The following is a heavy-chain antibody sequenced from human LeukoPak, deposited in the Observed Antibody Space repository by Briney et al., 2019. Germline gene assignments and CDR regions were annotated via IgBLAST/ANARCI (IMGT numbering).Heavy chain of an antibody. CDR1: GGSFSGYY. CDR3: ARGIGVVVPAAMRWFDP. V-gene: IGHV4-34*01. Sequence: SETLSLTCAVYGGSFSGYYWSWIRQPPGKGLEWIGEINHSGSTNYNPSLKSRVTISVDTSKNQFSLKLSFVTAADTAVYYCARGIGVVVPAAMRWFDPWGQGTLVTVSS. D-gene: IGHD2-2*01. CDR2: INHSGST. J-gene: IGHJ5*02.